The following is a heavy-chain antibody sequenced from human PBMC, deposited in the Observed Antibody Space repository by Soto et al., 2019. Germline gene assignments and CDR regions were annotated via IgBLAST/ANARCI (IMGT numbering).Heavy chain of an antibody. D-gene: IGHD3-22*01. V-gene: IGHV1-3*01. CDR3: ARAAVVVITRGWFDP. Sequence: QVQLVQSGAEVKKPGASVKVSCKASGCTFTSYAMHWVRQAPGQRLEWMGWINAGNGNTKYSQKFQGRVTITRDTSASTAYMELSSLRSEDSAVYYCARAAVVVITRGWFDPWGQGTLVTVSS. J-gene: IGHJ5*02. CDR2: INAGNGNT. CDR1: GCTFTSYA.